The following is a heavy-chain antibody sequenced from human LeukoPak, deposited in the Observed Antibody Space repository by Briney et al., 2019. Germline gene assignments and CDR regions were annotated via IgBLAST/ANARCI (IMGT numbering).Heavy chain of an antibody. Sequence: RASVKVSCKASGYTFTGYGISWVRQAPGQGLEWMGWISAYNGNKNYAQKLQGRVTMTTDTSTSTAYMELRSLRSDDTAVYYCARDTRLTTVWFDPWGQGTLVTVSS. CDR2: ISAYNGNK. CDR3: ARDTRLTTVWFDP. CDR1: GYTFTGYG. J-gene: IGHJ5*02. D-gene: IGHD4-17*01. V-gene: IGHV1-18*01.